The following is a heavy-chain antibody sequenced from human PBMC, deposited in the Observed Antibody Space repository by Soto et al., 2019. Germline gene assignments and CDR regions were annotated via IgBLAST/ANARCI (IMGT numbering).Heavy chain of an antibody. CDR3: ARESLDYDILTGYASSGMDV. V-gene: IGHV1-18*01. CDR2: ISAYNGNT. CDR1: GYTFTSYG. J-gene: IGHJ6*02. Sequence: KGSCKGAGYTFTSYGSSWGRLDTGQGLDWMGWISAYNGNTNYAQKLQGRVTMTTDTSTSTAYMELRSLRSDDTAVYYCARESLDYDILTGYASSGMDVWGQGTTVTVSS. D-gene: IGHD3-9*01.